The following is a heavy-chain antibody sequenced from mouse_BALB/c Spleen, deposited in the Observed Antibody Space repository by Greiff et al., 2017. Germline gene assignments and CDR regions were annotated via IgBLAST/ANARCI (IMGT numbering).Heavy chain of an antibody. CDR2: ISSGGSYT. CDR3: ARLPSITTATYYFDY. Sequence: EVKVVESGGDLVKPGGSLKLSCAASGFTFSSYGMSWVRQTPDKRLEWVATISSGGSYTYYPDSVKGRFTISRDSAKNTLYLQMSSLKSEDTAMYYCARLPSITTATYYFDYWGQGTTLTVSS. D-gene: IGHD1-2*01. J-gene: IGHJ2*01. CDR1: GFTFSSYG. V-gene: IGHV5-6*01.